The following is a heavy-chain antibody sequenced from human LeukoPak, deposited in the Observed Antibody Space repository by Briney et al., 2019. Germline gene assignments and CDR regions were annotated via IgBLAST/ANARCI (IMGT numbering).Heavy chain of an antibody. CDR1: GFTFDDYA. V-gene: IGHV3-43*02. CDR2: ISGDEGRT. J-gene: IGHJ4*02. CDR3: TTGIVGATIDVDY. D-gene: IGHD1-26*01. Sequence: GGSLRLSCAASGFTFDDYAVHWVRQAPGKGLEWVSVISGDEGRTHYADSVKGRFTISRDNSKNSLYLQMNSLRTEDTAFYYCTTGIVGATIDVDYWGQGTLVTVSS.